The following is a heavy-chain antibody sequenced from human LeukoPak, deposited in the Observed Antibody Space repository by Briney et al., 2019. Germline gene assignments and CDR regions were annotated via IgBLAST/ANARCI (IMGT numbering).Heavy chain of an antibody. V-gene: IGHV1-69*05. J-gene: IGHJ6*03. CDR1: GGTFNSYA. CDR2: IMPLCGTA. CDR3: ASGSLGDGYGVGDYYQYMDV. Sequence: GASVKVSCKASGGTFNSYAISWVRQAPGQGLEWMGGIMPLCGTANYAQEFQGRVTFTTDESASTAYMEVSSLRSEDTAVYYCASGSLGDGYGVGDYYQYMDVWGKGTTVTVSS. D-gene: IGHD5-24*01.